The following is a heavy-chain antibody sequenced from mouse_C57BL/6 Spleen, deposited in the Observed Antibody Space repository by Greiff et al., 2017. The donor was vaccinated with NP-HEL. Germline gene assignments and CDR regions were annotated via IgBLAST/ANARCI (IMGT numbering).Heavy chain of an antibody. CDR1: GYTFTSYW. Sequence: VQLQQPGAELVRPGSSVKLSCKASGYTFTSYWMHWVKQRPIQGLEWIGNIDPSDSETHYNQKFKDKATWTVDKSSSTAYMQLSSLTSEDSAVYYCARTKSFYYYAMDYWGQGTSVTVSS. CDR3: ARTKSFYYYAMDY. D-gene: IGHD1-2*01. J-gene: IGHJ4*01. V-gene: IGHV1-52*01. CDR2: IDPSDSET.